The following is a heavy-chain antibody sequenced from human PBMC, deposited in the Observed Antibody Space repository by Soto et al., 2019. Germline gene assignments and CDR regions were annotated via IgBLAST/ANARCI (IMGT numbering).Heavy chain of an antibody. V-gene: IGHV3-33*01. J-gene: IGHJ4*02. CDR3: AGGNYYFDY. CDR1: GFSFSNYG. D-gene: IGHD1-26*01. Sequence: QVQLVESGGGVVQPGRSLRLSCAASGFSFSNYGMHWARQAPGKGLEWVAVIWSDGSNKYYADSVKGRFTISRDNSKNMLYLQMNSLRAEDTAVYYCAGGNYYFDYLGQGTLVTVSS. CDR2: IWSDGSNK.